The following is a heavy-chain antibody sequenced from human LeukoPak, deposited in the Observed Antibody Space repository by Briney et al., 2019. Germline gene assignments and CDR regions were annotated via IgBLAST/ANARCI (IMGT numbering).Heavy chain of an antibody. CDR2: ISSSGSAI. V-gene: IGHV3-11*01. D-gene: IGHD2-2*01. J-gene: IGHJ4*01. CDR3: ARENLVVVPAAYQSLFDY. CDR1: GFTFSDYY. Sequence: KPGGSLRLSCAASGFTFSDYYMSWIRQAPGKGLEWVSYISSSGSAIYYADSVKGRFTISRDNAKNSLYLQMNSLRAEDTAVYYCARENLVVVPAAYQSLFDYWGQGTLVTVSP.